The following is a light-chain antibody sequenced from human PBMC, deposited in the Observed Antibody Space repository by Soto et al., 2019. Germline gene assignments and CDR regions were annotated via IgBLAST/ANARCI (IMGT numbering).Light chain of an antibody. CDR3: QSYDSSPSGWV. V-gene: IGLV1-40*01. Sequence: QSVLTQPPSVSGAPGQRVTISCTGSSSNIGAGYDVHWYQQLPGTARKLLIYGNSNRPSGVPDRFSGSKSGTSASLAITGLQAEDEADYYCQSYDSSPSGWVFGGGTKLTVL. CDR2: GNS. CDR1: SSNIGAGYD. J-gene: IGLJ3*02.